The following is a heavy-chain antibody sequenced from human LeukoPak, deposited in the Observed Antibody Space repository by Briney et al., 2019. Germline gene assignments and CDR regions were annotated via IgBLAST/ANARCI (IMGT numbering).Heavy chain of an antibody. V-gene: IGHV4-59*08. Sequence: SETLSLTCTVSGGTIGSYYWNWIRQPPGKGLEWIGYIHYSGSTKYNPSLKSRVTISVDTSKNQFSLKLSSVTAADTAVYYCARWYSSGWAFDYWGQGTLVTVSS. D-gene: IGHD6-19*01. CDR1: GGTIGSYY. CDR3: ARWYSSGWAFDY. CDR2: IHYSGST. J-gene: IGHJ4*02.